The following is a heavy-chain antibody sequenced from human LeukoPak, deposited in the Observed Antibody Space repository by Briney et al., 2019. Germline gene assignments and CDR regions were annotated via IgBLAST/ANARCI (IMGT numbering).Heavy chain of an antibody. CDR1: GGSTSRSSYY. D-gene: IGHD3-10*01. J-gene: IGHJ4*02. CDR3: ARAMVRGVIKNYFDY. V-gene: IGHV4-39*01. Sequence: SETLSLTCTVSGGSTSRSSYYWGWIRQPPGKGLEWIGSIYYSGSTYYNPSLKSRVTISVDTSKNQFSLKLSSVTAADTAVYYCARAMVRGVIKNYFDYWGQGTLVTVSS. CDR2: IYYSGST.